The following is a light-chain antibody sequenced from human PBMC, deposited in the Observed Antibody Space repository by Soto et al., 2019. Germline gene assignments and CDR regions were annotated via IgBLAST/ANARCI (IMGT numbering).Light chain of an antibody. Sequence: DIKMTQSPATLSVSVGDRVTITCRASQSISSWLAWYQQKPGKAPKLLIYDASSMESGVPSRFSGSGSGTDFTIPIISLQPADFVTDYCQQRYHTRRTFGQGTKVDI. J-gene: IGKJ1*01. CDR1: QSISSW. V-gene: IGKV1-5*01. CDR2: DAS. CDR3: QQRYHTRRT.